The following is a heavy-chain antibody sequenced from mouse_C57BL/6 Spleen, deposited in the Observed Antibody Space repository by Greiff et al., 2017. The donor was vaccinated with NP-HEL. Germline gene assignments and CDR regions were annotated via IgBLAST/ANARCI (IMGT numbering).Heavy chain of an antibody. V-gene: IGHV7-3*01. CDR3: ARSLTGSFAY. D-gene: IGHD4-1*01. CDR2: ISNKANGYTT. CDR1: GFTFTDYY. Sequence: VMLVESGGGLVQPGGSLSLSCAASGFTFTDYYMSWVRQPPGKALEWLGFISNKANGYTTEYSASVKGRFTISRDNSQSILYLQMNALRAEDSATYYCARSLTGSFAYWGQGTLVTVSA. J-gene: IGHJ3*01.